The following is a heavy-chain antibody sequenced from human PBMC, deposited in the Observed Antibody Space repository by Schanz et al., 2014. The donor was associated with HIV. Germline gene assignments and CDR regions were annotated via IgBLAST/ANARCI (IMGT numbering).Heavy chain of an antibody. CDR3: AKEGYGEGYYGMDV. D-gene: IGHD4-17*01. CDR2: ISGGGGST. J-gene: IGHJ6*02. Sequence: VQLVESGGGVVQPGRSLRLPCVVSGFTFSSYAMSWVRQAPGKGLEWVSAISGGGGSTYYADSVKGRFTISRDNSKNTLYLQMNSLRAEDTAVYYCAKEGYGEGYYGMDVWGQGTTVTVSS. CDR1: GFTFSSYA. V-gene: IGHV3-23*04.